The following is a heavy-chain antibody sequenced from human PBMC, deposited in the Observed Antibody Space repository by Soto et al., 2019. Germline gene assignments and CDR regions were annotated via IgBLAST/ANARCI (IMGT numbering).Heavy chain of an antibody. J-gene: IGHJ4*02. CDR3: ARDLTTEGY. CDR1: GVTFSTYG. Sequence: PGGSLRLSCAASGVTFSTYGGRWVRQAPEKGLVWVSRINSDGSTTNYADSVKGRFTISRDNARNTLYLQMNSLRAEDTAVYYCARDLTTEGYWGQGTLVTVSS. D-gene: IGHD4-17*01. CDR2: INSDGSTT. V-gene: IGHV3-74*01.